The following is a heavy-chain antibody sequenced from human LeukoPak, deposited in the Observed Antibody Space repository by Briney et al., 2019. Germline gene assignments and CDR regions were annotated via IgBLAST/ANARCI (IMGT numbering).Heavy chain of an antibody. D-gene: IGHD3-10*01. J-gene: IGHJ4*02. CDR2: IIPIFGTA. V-gene: IGHV1-69*13. Sequence: SVKVSCKASGGTFSSYAISWVRQAPGQGLEWMGGIIPIFGTANYAQKFQGRVTITADESTSTAYMELSSLRSEDTAVYYCARDYYGSGSYIPNDYWGQGTLVTVSS. CDR1: GGTFSSYA. CDR3: ARDYYGSGSYIPNDY.